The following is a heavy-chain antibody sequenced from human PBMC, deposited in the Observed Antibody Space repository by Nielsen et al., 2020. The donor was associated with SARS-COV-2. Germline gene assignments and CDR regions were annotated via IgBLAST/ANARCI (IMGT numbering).Heavy chain of an antibody. J-gene: IGHJ6*02. CDR2: ISWNSGSI. CDR3: AKVPDDYSNYNV. D-gene: IGHD4-11*01. Sequence: WIRQPPGKGLEWVSGISWNSGSIGYADSVKGRFTISRDNAKNSLYLQMNSLRAEDTALYYCAKVPDDYSNYNVWGQGTTVTVSS. V-gene: IGHV3-9*01.